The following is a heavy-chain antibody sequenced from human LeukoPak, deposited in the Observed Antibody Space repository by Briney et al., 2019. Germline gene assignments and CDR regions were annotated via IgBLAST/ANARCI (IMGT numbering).Heavy chain of an antibody. CDR3: ARDTNYYDSSGYLSAFDI. CDR2: IWYDGSNK. CDR1: GFTFSSYG. J-gene: IGHJ3*02. V-gene: IGHV3-33*01. Sequence: GRSLRLSCAASGFTFSSYGMHWVRQAPGKGLEWVAVIWYDGSNKYYADSVKGRFTISRDNSKNTLYLQMNSLRAEDTAVYYCARDTNYYDSSGYLSAFDIWGQGTMVTVSS. D-gene: IGHD3-22*01.